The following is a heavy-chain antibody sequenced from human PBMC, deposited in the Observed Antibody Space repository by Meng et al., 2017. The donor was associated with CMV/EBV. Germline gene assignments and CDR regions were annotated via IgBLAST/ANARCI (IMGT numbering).Heavy chain of an antibody. V-gene: IGHV1-69*05. CDR2: IIPIFGTA. CDR3: ARRKLVGYCTNGVCPGWFDP. J-gene: IGHJ5*02. CDR1: GGTFSSYA. D-gene: IGHD2-8*01. Sequence: SVKVSCKASGGTFSSYAISWVRQAPGQGLEWMGGIIPIFGTANYAQKFQGRVTITTDESTSTAYMELSSLKSEDPAVYYRARRKLVGYCTNGVCPGWFDPWGQGTLVTVSS.